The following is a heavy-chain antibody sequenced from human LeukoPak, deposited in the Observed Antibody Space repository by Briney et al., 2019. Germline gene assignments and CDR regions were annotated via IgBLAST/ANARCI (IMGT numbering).Heavy chain of an antibody. V-gene: IGHV3-15*01. J-gene: IGHJ4*02. Sequence: GGFLRLSCAASGFTFSSYSMNWVRQAPGKGLEWVGRIKSKTDGGTTDYAAPVKGRFTISRDDSKNTLNLQMNSLKTEDTAVYYCTQPGSYFYYWGQGTLVTVSS. CDR2: IKSKTDGGTT. D-gene: IGHD1-26*01. CDR1: GFTFSSYS. CDR3: TQPGSYFYY.